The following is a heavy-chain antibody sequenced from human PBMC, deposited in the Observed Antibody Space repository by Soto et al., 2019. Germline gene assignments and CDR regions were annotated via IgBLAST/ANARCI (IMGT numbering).Heavy chain of an antibody. V-gene: IGHV4-39*01. J-gene: IGHJ5*02. CDR1: GGSISSSSYY. D-gene: IGHD3-3*01. CDR2: IYYSGST. CDR3: ATIKRITIFGVVPPNWFDP. Sequence: PSETLSLTCTVSGGSISSSSYYWGWIRQPPGKGLEWIGSIYYSGSTYCNPSLKSRVTISVDTSKNQFSLKLSSVTAADTAVYYCATIKRITIFGVVPPNWFDPWGQGTLVTVS.